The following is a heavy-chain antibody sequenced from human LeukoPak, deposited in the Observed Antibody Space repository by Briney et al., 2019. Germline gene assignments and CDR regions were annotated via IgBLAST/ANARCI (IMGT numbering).Heavy chain of an antibody. D-gene: IGHD3-3*01. CDR2: MKQDGREK. J-gene: IGHJ4*02. CDR3: AKDGSKYYDFWSGYSPLVAPFDY. Sequence: PGGSLRLSCVGSGFTFSSYWMSWVRQVPGKGLEWVANMKQDGREKHYVGSVKGRFTISRDNAKNSLYLQMNSLRAEDTAVYYCAKDGSKYYDFWSGYSPLVAPFDYWGQGTLVTVSS. CDR1: GFTFSSYW. V-gene: IGHV3-7*03.